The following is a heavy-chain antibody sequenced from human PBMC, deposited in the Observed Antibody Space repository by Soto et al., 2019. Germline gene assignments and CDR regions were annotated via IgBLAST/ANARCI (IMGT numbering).Heavy chain of an antibody. J-gene: IGHJ4*02. CDR2: MNSDGSTT. CDR3: ATAEVDY. V-gene: IGHV3-74*01. CDR1: GFTFANHW. Sequence: GGSLRLSCAVSGFTFANHWMHWVRQAPGKGLEWVSRMNSDGSTTDYADSVKGRFTVSRDNAENTLYLQMNSLRAEDTAVYYCATAEVDYWGPGTLVTVS.